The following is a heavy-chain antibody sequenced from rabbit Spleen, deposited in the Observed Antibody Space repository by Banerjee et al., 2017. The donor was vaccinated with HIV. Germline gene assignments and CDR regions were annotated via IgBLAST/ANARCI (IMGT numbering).Heavy chain of an antibody. CDR1: GVSFSGNSY. V-gene: IGHV1S45*01. CDR2: IDSGSSGFT. Sequence: QEQLEESGGGLVKPGASLTLTCIASGVSFSGNSYICWVRQAPGKGLEWIVCIDSGSSGFTYFASWAKGRFTISKTSSTTVFLQMTSLTAADTATYFCARDLPDIIGWNFGFWGQGTLVTVS. CDR3: ARDLPDIIGWNFGF. D-gene: IGHD1-1*01. J-gene: IGHJ3*01.